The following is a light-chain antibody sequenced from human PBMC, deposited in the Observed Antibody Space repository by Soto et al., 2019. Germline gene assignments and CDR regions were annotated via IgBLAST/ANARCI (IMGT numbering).Light chain of an antibody. J-gene: IGLJ2*01. CDR3: SSYTSTSTLYVV. CDR2: EVS. V-gene: IGLV2-14*01. CDR1: SSDIGDYNY. Sequence: QSALTQPASVSGSPGQSVTISCTGTSSDIGDYNYVSWYQQHPGKAPKLLLYEVSYRPSGVPNRFSGSKSGNTASLTISGLQAEDEGDYYCSSYTSTSTLYVVFGGGTKVTVL.